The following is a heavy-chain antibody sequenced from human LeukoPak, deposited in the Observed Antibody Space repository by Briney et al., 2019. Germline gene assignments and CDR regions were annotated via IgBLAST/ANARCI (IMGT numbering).Heavy chain of an antibody. V-gene: IGHV4-39*01. CDR3: ARRLGRGYQLPFDY. CDR1: GGSLSSSSYY. CDR2: IYYSGST. Sequence: SETLSLTCTVPGGSLSSSSYYWGWVRQPPRKGLEWVVFIYYSGSTYYNPSLKSRVTISVDTSKNQFSLKLSSVTAADTAVYYCARRLGRGYQLPFDYWGQGTLVTVSS. D-gene: IGHD2-2*01. J-gene: IGHJ4*02.